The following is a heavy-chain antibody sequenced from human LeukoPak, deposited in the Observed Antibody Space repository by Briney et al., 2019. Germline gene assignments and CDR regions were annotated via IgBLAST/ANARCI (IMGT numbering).Heavy chain of an antibody. V-gene: IGHV3-15*01. D-gene: IGHD6-19*01. CDR3: TTPYSSGWYSTDY. CDR2: IKSKTDGGTT. CDR1: GFTFSNAW. Sequence: GGSLGLSCAASGFTFSNAWMSWVRQAPGKGLEWVGRIKSKTDGGTTDYAAPVKGRFTISRDDSKNTLYPQMNSLKTEDTAVYYCTTPYSSGWYSTDYWGQGTLVTVSS. J-gene: IGHJ4*02.